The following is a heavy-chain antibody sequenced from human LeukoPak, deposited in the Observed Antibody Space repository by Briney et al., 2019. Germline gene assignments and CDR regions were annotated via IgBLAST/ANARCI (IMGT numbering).Heavy chain of an antibody. CDR3: ARPSGSYWYFDL. D-gene: IGHD1-26*01. Sequence: GGSLRLSCAASGFTFSNYGMHWVRQAPGKGLEWVAVVNYDGSNKYYADSVKGRCTIARDNSKNTLYLQMNSLRVEDTAVYYCARPSGSYWYFDLWGRGTLVTVSS. J-gene: IGHJ2*01. CDR2: VNYDGSNK. CDR1: GFTFSNYG. V-gene: IGHV3-33*01.